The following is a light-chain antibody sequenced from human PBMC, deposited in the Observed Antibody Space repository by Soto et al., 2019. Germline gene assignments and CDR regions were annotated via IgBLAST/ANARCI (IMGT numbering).Light chain of an antibody. CDR2: EVN. Sequence: QSALTQPASMSGSPGQSITISCTGTSSDVGDNDFVFWYRHHPGKAPRLVIYEVNKRPSGISNRFSGSKSGNTASLTISGLQADDEAEYYCSSHPNINAVLFGRGTKLTVL. CDR1: SSDVGDNDF. CDR3: SSHPNINAVL. J-gene: IGLJ2*01. V-gene: IGLV2-14*01.